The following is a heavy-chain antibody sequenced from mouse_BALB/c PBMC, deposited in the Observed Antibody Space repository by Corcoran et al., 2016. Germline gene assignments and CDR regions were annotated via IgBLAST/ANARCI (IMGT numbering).Heavy chain of an antibody. D-gene: IGHD1-2*01. CDR3: ASYYGYAMDY. V-gene: IGHV1-66*01. J-gene: IGHJ4*01. Sequence: QVQLQQSGPALVKPWASVKISCKASGYSFTSYYIHWVKQRPGQGLEWIGWIFPGSGNTKYNEKFKGKATLTADTSSSTAYMQLSSLTSEDSAVYCCASYYGYAMDYWGQGTSVTVSS. CDR1: GYSFTSYY. CDR2: IFPGSGNT.